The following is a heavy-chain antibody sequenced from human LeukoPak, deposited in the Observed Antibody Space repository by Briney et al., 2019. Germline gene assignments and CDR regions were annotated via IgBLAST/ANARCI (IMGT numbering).Heavy chain of an antibody. D-gene: IGHD5-18*01. CDR1: GFTFSTYN. Sequence: PGGSLRLSCAASGFTFSTYNMNWVRQAPGKGLEWVSAISGSGGSTYYADSVKGRFTISRDNSKNTLYLQMNSLRAEDTAVYYCAKVVDTAMVPPYFDYWGQGTLVTVSS. V-gene: IGHV3-23*01. J-gene: IGHJ4*02. CDR3: AKVVDTAMVPPYFDY. CDR2: ISGSGGST.